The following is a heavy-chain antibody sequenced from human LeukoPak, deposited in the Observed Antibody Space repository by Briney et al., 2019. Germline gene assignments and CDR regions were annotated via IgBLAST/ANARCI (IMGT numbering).Heavy chain of an antibody. Sequence: GGSLRLSCAASGFSFRNNGMHWVRQAPGKGLEWVAVIWYDGNREYYADSVKGRFTISRDNSKNTLYLQMNSLRAEDTAVYYCAKDISGWYGSFAFDIWGQGTMVTVSS. CDR1: GFSFRNNG. D-gene: IGHD6-19*01. CDR3: AKDISGWYGSFAFDI. CDR2: IWYDGNRE. J-gene: IGHJ3*02. V-gene: IGHV3-33*06.